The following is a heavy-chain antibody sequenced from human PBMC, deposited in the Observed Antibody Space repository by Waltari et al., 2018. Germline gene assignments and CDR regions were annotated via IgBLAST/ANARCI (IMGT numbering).Heavy chain of an antibody. CDR2: IKEEGGEK. J-gene: IGHJ3*01. V-gene: IGHV3-7*01. CDR3: AKRRES. CDR1: GLRTDW. Sequence: DVQPVESGGGLVEPGWSLGLSCEASGLRTDWRDWVGQAPGKGLQWVANIKEEGGEKYYLDHVKVRLNIARDNAKKLVYLVMSARSSENTASYCCAKRRESCGRGTMGAVS.